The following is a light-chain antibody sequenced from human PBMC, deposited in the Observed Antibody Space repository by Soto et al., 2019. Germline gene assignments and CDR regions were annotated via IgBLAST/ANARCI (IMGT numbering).Light chain of an antibody. CDR3: CSYASSSTLGV. CDR1: SSDVGSYNL. J-gene: IGLJ1*01. CDR2: ESS. V-gene: IGLV2-23*01. Sequence: QSALTQPASVSGSPGQSITISCTGTSSDVGSYNLVSWYQQHPGKAPKLIICESSKRPSGVSNRFSGSKSGNTASLTISGLQADDEADYYCCSYASSSTLGVLGTGTKVTVL.